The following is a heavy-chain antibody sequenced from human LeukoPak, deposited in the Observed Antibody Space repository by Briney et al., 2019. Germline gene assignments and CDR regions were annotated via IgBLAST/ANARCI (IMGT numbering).Heavy chain of an antibody. CDR1: GGSISSSSYY. D-gene: IGHD2-2*01. Sequence: SETLSLTCTVSGGSISSSSYYWGWIRQPPGKGLEWIGSIYYSGSTYYNPSLKSRVTISVDTSKNQFSLKLSSVTAAGTAVYYCARSAEGYFDYWGQGTLVTVSS. CDR2: IYYSGST. CDR3: ARSAEGYFDY. V-gene: IGHV4-39*01. J-gene: IGHJ4*02.